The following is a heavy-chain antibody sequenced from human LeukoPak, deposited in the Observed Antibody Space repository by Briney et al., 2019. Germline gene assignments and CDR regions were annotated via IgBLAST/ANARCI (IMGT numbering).Heavy chain of an antibody. J-gene: IGHJ4*02. CDR2: ISASGGNT. Sequence: GGSLRLSCAASGFTFSSYSMIWVRQAPGKGLEWVSAISASGGNTYYADSVKGRFTISRDNSKNTLYLQMSSLRAEDTALYYCAKGPYTSSWYYFDYWGRGTQVTVSS. D-gene: IGHD6-13*01. V-gene: IGHV3-23*01. CDR1: GFTFSSYS. CDR3: AKGPYTSSWYYFDY.